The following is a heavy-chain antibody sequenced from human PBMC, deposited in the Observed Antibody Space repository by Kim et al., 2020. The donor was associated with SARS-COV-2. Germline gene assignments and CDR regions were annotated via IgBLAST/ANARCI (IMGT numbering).Heavy chain of an antibody. D-gene: IGHD3-9*01. Sequence: GGSLRLSCAASGFTFSSYGMHWVRQAPGKGLEWVAVIWYDGSNKYYADSVKGRFTISRDNSKNTLYLQMNSLRAEGTAVYYCARDVGTRYFDSVPYYYGMDVWGQGTTVTVSS. CDR3: ARDVGTRYFDSVPYYYGMDV. V-gene: IGHV3-33*01. J-gene: IGHJ6*02. CDR2: IWYDGSNK. CDR1: GFTFSSYG.